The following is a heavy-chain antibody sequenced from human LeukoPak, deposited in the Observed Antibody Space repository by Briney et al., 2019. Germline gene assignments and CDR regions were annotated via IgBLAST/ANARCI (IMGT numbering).Heavy chain of an antibody. CDR3: ARPETQYSSGLDGFDI. CDR1: GFTFSNYY. Sequence: GGSLRLSCAASGFTFSNYYMHWVRQAPGKGLVWVSRLKSDGTDTGYADSVKGRFTISRDNAKNTLYLQMNSLRTEDTAVYYCARPETQYSSGLDGFDIWGQGTMVTVSS. D-gene: IGHD6-19*01. J-gene: IGHJ3*02. V-gene: IGHV3-74*01. CDR2: LKSDGTDT.